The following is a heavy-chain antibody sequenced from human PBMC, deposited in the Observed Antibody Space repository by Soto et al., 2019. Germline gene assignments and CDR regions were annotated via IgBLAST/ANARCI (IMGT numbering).Heavy chain of an antibody. V-gene: IGHV4-59*01. D-gene: IGHD6-13*01. Sequence: SSETLSLTCTLSGGSISSNYWTWIRQPPGKGLEWIGYVYNSGSTNYNPALKSRVTISEDTSKSQLSLKVNSMTAADTALYYCARYRREAVAGYTLENWCQGILVTVSS. CDR1: GGSISSNY. CDR3: ARYRREAVAGYTLEN. CDR2: VYNSGST. J-gene: IGHJ4*02.